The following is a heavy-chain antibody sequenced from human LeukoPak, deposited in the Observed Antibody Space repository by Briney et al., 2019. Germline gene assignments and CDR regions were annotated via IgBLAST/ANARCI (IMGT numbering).Heavy chain of an antibody. V-gene: IGHV6-1*01. Sequence: SQTLSLTCAISGDSVSSNSAAWNWIRQSPSRGLEWLGRTYYRSKWYNHYAVSVEGRITINPDTSKNQFSLQLNSVTPDDTAVYYCATSTAPGTDAFDIWGQGTMVTVSS. CDR2: TYYRSKWYN. J-gene: IGHJ3*02. CDR3: ATSTAPGTDAFDI. D-gene: IGHD6-13*01. CDR1: GDSVSSNSAA.